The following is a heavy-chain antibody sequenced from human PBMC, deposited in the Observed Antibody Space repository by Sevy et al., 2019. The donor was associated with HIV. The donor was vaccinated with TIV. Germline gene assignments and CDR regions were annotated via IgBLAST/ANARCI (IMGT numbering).Heavy chain of an antibody. J-gene: IGHJ3*02. CDR3: ARDTPRYYGSGTDAFVI. V-gene: IGHV3-53*01. CDR1: GFTVSSNY. CDR2: IYSGGST. D-gene: IGHD3-10*01. Sequence: GGSLRLSCAASGFTVSSNYMSWVRQAPGKGLEWVSVIYSGGSTYYADSVKGRFSISRDNSKNTLYLQMNSLRAEDTAVYYCARDTPRYYGSGTDAFVIWGQGTMVTVSS.